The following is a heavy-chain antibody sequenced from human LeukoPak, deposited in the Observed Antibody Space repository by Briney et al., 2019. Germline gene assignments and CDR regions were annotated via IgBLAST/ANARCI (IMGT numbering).Heavy chain of an antibody. CDR1: GYSISSGYY. CDR3: ARHFFWSGYYLDY. V-gene: IGHV4-38-2*01. J-gene: IGHJ4*02. Sequence: SETLSHTCAVSGYSISSGYYWGWIRQPPGKGLEWIGTIYHSGSTYYNPSLKSRVTISVDTSKNQFSLKLSSVTAADTAVYYCARHFFWSGYYLDYWGQGTLVTVSS. CDR2: IYHSGST. D-gene: IGHD3-3*01.